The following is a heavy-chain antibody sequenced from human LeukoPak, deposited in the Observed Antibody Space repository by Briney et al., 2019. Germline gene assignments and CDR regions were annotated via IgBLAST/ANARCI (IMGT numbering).Heavy chain of an antibody. CDR1: GGSFSGYC. Sequence: PSETLSLTCAVYGGSFSGYCWSWIRQPPGKGLEWIGEINHTGSTNYNPSLKSRVTISVDTSKNQFSLKLSSVTAADTAVYYCARSTVVTRGVLDYWGQGTLVTVSS. J-gene: IGHJ4*02. V-gene: IGHV4-34*01. CDR3: ARSTVVTRGVLDY. D-gene: IGHD4-23*01. CDR2: INHTGST.